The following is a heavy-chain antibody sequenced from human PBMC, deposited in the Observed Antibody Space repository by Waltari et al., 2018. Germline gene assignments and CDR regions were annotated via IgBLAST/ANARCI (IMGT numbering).Heavy chain of an antibody. D-gene: IGHD4-17*01. Sequence: VQLLESGGGVVQPGGSLRLSCAASGFIFSSHGMHWVRQIPGKGLELGAFISFDGKKIFDADSVRGRFTISRDNSNNIVFLQMNSLRPEDSGVYYCAKDGDYSLTEYDAFDVWGQGTVVTVSP. J-gene: IGHJ3*01. V-gene: IGHV3-30*02. CDR1: GFIFSSHG. CDR2: ISFDGKKI. CDR3: AKDGDYSLTEYDAFDV.